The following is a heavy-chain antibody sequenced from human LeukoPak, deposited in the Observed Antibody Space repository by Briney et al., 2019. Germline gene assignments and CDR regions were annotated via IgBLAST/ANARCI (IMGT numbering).Heavy chain of an antibody. CDR3: ARAPRGLTRWFDP. Sequence: SETLSLTCSVSGGSMNNYYWSWIRQPPGKGLEWIGEINHSGSTNYNPSLKSRVTISVDTSKNQFSLKLSSVTAADTAVYYCARAPRGLTRWFDPWGQGTLVTVSS. J-gene: IGHJ5*02. V-gene: IGHV4-34*01. CDR2: INHSGST. CDR1: GGSMNNYY. D-gene: IGHD3-9*01.